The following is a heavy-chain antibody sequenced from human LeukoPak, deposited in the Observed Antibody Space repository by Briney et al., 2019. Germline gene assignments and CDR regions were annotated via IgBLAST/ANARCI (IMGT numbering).Heavy chain of an antibody. CDR2: ISSSSSYI. V-gene: IGHV3-21*01. Sequence: GGTLRLSCAASGLTSSRYSMNWVRQAQGKGLEWVSSISSSSSYIYYADSVKGRFTISRDNAKNSLYLQMNSLRAEDTAVYYCASRGVIINYFDYWGQGTLVTVSS. CDR1: GLTSSRYS. CDR3: ASRGVIINYFDY. D-gene: IGHD3-10*01. J-gene: IGHJ4*02.